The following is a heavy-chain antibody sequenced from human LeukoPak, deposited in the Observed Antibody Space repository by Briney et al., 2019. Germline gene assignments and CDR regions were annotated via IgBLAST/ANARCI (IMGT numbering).Heavy chain of an antibody. CDR3: ASSTGAHYYYYGMDV. CDR1: GYTFTSYG. D-gene: IGHD1-26*01. J-gene: IGHJ6*02. V-gene: IGHV1-18*01. CDR2: ISAYNGNT. Sequence: ASMKVSCKASGYTFTSYGISWVRQAPGQGLEWMGWISAYNGNTNYAQKLQGRVTMTTDTSTSTAYMGLRSLRSDDTAVYYCASSTGAHYYYYGMDVWGQGTAVTVSS.